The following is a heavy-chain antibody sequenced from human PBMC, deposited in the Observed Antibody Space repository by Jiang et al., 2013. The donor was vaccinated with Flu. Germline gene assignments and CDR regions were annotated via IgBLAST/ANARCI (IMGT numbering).Heavy chain of an antibody. J-gene: IGHJ4*02. V-gene: IGHV4-38-2*02. CDR1: NYSISSGYY. CDR2: IYHSGST. D-gene: IGHD2-21*01. CDR3: AANCGGDCSRPIGPKKDFDY. Sequence: VLLKPSETLSLTCTVSNYSISSGYYWGWIRQPPGKGLEWIGSIYHSGSTYYNPSLKSRVIISVDTSKNQFSLKVNSVTAADTAVYYCAANCGGDCSRPIGPKKDFDYWGQGTLVTVSS.